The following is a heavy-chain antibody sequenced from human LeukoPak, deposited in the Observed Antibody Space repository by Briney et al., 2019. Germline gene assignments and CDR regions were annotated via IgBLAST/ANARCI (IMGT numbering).Heavy chain of an antibody. Sequence: PSETLSLTCTVPGGSISTDYWSWIRQAPGKGLERIGHIYNSGSTNYNPSLKSRVSISVDTSKNQFSLKVTSVTTADTAVYYCARRFGYTYGRFDYWGQGTLVTVSS. CDR2: IYNSGST. D-gene: IGHD5-18*01. CDR1: GGSISTDY. J-gene: IGHJ4*02. CDR3: ARRFGYTYGRFDY. V-gene: IGHV4-59*01.